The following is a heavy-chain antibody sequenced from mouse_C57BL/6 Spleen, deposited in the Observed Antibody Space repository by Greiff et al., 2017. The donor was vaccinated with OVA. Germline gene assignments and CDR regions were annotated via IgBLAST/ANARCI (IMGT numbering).Heavy chain of an antibody. CDR2: IHPNSGST. Sequence: VQLQQPGAELVKPGASVKLSCKASGYTFTSYWMHWVKQRPGQGLEWIGMIHPNSGSTNYNEKFKSKATLTVDKSSSTAYMQLSSLTSEDSAVYYCARLVTTVVVRYFDYWGQGTTLTVSS. D-gene: IGHD1-1*01. CDR1: GYTFTSYW. V-gene: IGHV1-64*01. J-gene: IGHJ2*01. CDR3: ARLVTTVVVRYFDY.